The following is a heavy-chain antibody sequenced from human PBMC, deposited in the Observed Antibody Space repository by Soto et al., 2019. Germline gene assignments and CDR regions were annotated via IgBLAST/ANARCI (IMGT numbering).Heavy chain of an antibody. D-gene: IGHD1-26*01. Sequence: PSETLSLTCAVYGGSFSGYYWSWIRQPPGKGLEWIGEINHSGSTNYNPSLKSRVTISVDTSKNQFSLKLSSVTAADTAVYYCARAKVGANPSDYYYGMDVWGQGTTVTVSS. CDR1: GGSFSGYY. CDR3: ARAKVGANPSDYYYGMDV. J-gene: IGHJ6*02. V-gene: IGHV4-34*01. CDR2: INHSGST.